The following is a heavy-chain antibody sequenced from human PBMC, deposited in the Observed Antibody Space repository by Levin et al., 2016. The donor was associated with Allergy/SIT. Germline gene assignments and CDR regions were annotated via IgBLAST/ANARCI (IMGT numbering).Heavy chain of an antibody. J-gene: IGHJ1*01. V-gene: IGHV3-23*01. Sequence: WIRQPPGKGLEWVSAISGSGGSTYYADSVKGRFTISRDNSKNTLYLQMNSLRAEDTAVYYCAKSERATLSGYYGAGYFQHWGQGTLVTVSS. D-gene: IGHD3-9*01. CDR3: AKSERATLSGYYGAGYFQH. CDR2: ISGSGGST.